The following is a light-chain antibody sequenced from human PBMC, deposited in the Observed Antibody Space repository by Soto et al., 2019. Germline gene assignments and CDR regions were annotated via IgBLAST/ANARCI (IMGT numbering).Light chain of an antibody. CDR2: GGS. J-gene: IGKJ2*01. CDR1: QNISSS. V-gene: IGKV3-15*01. Sequence: EVVMTQSPATLSASPGERVTLSCRASQNISSSLAWYQQRPGQAPRLLLYGGSTRATGIPARFSGSGSGTEFTVTISSLQSEDFAVYYCQQYNYWPPYTFGQGTNLEFK. CDR3: QQYNYWPPYT.